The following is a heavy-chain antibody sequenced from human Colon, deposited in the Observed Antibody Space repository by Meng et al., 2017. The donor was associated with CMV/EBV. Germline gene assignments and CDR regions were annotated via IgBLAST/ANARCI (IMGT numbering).Heavy chain of an antibody. J-gene: IGHJ4*02. CDR3: ARDTSGAGMDH. D-gene: IGHD1-26*01. CDR1: GFTLTNSY. Sequence: GESLKISCAASGFTLTNSYMTWVRQPPGRGLEWVSIIYSGGSTSYGSSVKGRFTISRDISRNMVYLQMNSLRSDDTAVYYCARDTSGAGMDHWGQGTVVTVSS. CDR2: IYSGGST. V-gene: IGHV3-66*02.